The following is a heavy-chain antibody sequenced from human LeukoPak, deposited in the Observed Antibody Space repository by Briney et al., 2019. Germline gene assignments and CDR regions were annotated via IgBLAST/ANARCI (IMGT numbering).Heavy chain of an antibody. D-gene: IGHD3-22*01. J-gene: IGHJ4*02. V-gene: IGHV4-39*01. CDR1: GASISSRSYY. Sequence: SETLSLTCPVSGASISSRSYYWDWIRQPPGKGLEWLGSIFYSGTTYSNPSLKSRVTISVDTSKNQFSLKLSSVTAADTAVYYCARRYYFDSSGYHYYFDSWGQGTLISVSS. CDR3: ARRYYFDSSGYHYYFDS. CDR2: IFYSGTT.